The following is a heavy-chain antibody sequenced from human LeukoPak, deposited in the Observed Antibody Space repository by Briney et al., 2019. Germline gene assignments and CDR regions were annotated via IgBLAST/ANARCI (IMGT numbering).Heavy chain of an antibody. J-gene: IGHJ4*02. CDR2: ISGSGGST. D-gene: IGHD4/OR15-4a*01. CDR1: GFTFSSYA. V-gene: IGHV3-23*01. CDR3: AKASSESRSWRANDY. Sequence: GGSLRLSCAASGFTFSSYAMSWVRQAPGKGLEWVSAISGSGGSTYYADSVKGRFTISRHNSKNTLYLQMNSLRAEDTPVYYCAKASSESRSWRANDYWGQGTLVTVSS.